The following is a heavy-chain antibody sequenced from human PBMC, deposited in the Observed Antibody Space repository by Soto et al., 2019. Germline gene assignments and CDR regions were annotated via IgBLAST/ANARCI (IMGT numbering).Heavy chain of an antibody. CDR2: ISPDGVNR. CDR1: GFTFSKYG. D-gene: IGHD3-22*01. Sequence: GGSLRLSCVGSGFTFSKYGMHWVRQAPGRGLEWVAVISPDGVNRYYGGSVKGRFAVSRDNSKGSLSLQMNSLRVEDTATYYCARVIDRTISRYYYGMDVWGQGTTVTV. V-gene: IGHV3-30*03. CDR3: ARVIDRTISRYYYGMDV. J-gene: IGHJ6*02.